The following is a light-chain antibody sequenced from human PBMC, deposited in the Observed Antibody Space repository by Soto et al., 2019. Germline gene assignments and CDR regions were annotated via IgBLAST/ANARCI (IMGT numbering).Light chain of an antibody. J-gene: IGLJ3*02. CDR2: EVT. CDR1: SSDVGAYKY. V-gene: IGLV2-8*01. CDR3: TSYVGNDIWV. Sequence: QSALTQPPSASGSPGQSVTISCTGTSSDVGAYKYVSWYQQYPGKAPKLMIYEVTNRPSGVPDRFSGSKTGNTASLTVSGLQAEDEDDYYCTSYVGNDIWVFGGGIKLTVL.